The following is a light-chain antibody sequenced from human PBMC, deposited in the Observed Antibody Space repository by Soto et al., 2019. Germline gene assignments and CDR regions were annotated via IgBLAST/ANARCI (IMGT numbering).Light chain of an antibody. V-gene: IGKV3-15*01. J-gene: IGKJ5*01. CDR2: GAS. CDR3: QQYNSWTIT. CDR1: QSVSRN. Sequence: EIVMTHSPTTLSVSPGGRANLSCRASQSVSRNLAWYQQNHGQAPRLLIYGASSRATGIPARLSGSGYGTDLTLTISSMKYEDFAVYYCQQYNSWTITFGQGTRLEIK.